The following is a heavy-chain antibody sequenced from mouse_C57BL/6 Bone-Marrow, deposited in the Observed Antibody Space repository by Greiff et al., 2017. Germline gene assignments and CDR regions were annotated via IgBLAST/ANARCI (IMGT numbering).Heavy chain of an antibody. CDR2: INPSSGYT. Sequence: QVQLQQSGAELARPGASVKMSCKASGYTFTSYTMHWVKQRPGQGLEWIGYINPSSGYTKYNQKFKDKATLTADKSSSTAYLQLSSLTSEDSAVYYCASLRRVAYWGQGTLVTVSA. CDR3: ASLRRVAY. V-gene: IGHV1-4*01. CDR1: GYTFTSYT. J-gene: IGHJ3*01. D-gene: IGHD2-12*01.